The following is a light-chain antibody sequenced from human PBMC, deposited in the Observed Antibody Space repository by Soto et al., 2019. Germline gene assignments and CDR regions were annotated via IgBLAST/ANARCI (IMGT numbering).Light chain of an antibody. J-gene: IGLJ1*01. CDR1: NIGSES. Sequence: SYELTQPPSVSVAPGQTARITCGGNNIGSESVHWYQQKPGQAPVLVVYDDGDRPSGIPERFSGSNSGNTATLTISRVEAGHEADYYCQVWDSSSDHYVFGTGTKVTVL. CDR3: QVWDSSSDHYV. V-gene: IGLV3-21*02. CDR2: DDG.